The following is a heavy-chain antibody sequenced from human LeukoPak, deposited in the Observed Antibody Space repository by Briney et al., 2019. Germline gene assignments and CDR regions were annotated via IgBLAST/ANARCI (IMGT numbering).Heavy chain of an antibody. CDR2: IYYSGST. CDR3: ARGWYYYDSSGYYPT. CDR1: GGSISSSSYY. V-gene: IGHV4-39*07. D-gene: IGHD3-22*01. J-gene: IGHJ5*02. Sequence: PSETLSLTCTVSGGSISSSSYYWGWIRQPPGKGLEWIGSIYYSGSTYYNPSLKSRVTISVDTSKNQFSLKLSSVTAADTAVYYCARGWYYYDSSGYYPTWGQGTLVTVSS.